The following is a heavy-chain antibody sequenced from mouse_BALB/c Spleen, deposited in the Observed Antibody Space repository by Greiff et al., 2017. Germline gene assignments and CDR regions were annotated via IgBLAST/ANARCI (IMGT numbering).Heavy chain of an antibody. J-gene: IGHJ4*01. Sequence: EVQLQQSGAELVKPGASVKLSCTASGFNIKDTYMHWVKQRPEQGLEWIGRIDPANGNTKYDPKFQGKATITADTSSNTAYLQLSSLTSEDTAVYYCASSEGCAMDYWGQGTSVTVSS. CDR2: IDPANGNT. CDR3: ASSEGCAMDY. V-gene: IGHV14-3*02. CDR1: GFNIKDTY.